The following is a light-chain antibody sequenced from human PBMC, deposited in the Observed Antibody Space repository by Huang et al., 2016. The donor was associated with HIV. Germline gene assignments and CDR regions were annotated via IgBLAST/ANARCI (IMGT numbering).Light chain of an antibody. J-gene: IGKJ2*01. CDR2: DAS. Sequence: EIAMTQSPATLSVSPGERATLSCRASRSVNFNLAWYQQKPGQGPRLLISDASTRATGSPARVIGSGSGTEFTLTISSLQSEDFAVYYCQQYNDWPPYTFGQGTKLEIK. CDR3: QQYNDWPPYT. CDR1: RSVNFN. V-gene: IGKV3-15*01.